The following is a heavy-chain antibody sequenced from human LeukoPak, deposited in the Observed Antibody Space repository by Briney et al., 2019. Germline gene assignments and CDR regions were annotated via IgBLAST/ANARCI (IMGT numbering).Heavy chain of an antibody. Sequence: GGSLRLSCAASGFTFSSYSMNWVRQAPGKGLEWVGRIKSKPDGGSTDYAAPVKGRFSISRDDSRNTLYLQMNSLKTEDTAVYYCTTQYNYGTYFDYWGQGTLDTVSS. CDR3: TTQYNYGTYFDY. V-gene: IGHV3-15*07. CDR2: IKSKPDGGST. D-gene: IGHD5-18*01. J-gene: IGHJ4*02. CDR1: GFTFSSYS.